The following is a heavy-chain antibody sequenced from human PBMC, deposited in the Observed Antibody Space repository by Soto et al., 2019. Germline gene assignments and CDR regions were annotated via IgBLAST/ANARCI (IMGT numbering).Heavy chain of an antibody. CDR3: VRQGIDYLHGLVDV. Sequence: QVQLQQSGPRLVKPSETLSLTCTVSSGPDRSHNWGWIRQPPGRGLEWIGYVYYTGDTAYNPSLRGRVTISADTSTNDISLTPNSMTAADTAVYYCVRQGIDYLHGLVDVWGQGTTVSVSS. V-gene: IGHV4-59*08. D-gene: IGHD4-17*01. CDR1: SGPDRSHN. CDR2: VYYTGDT. J-gene: IGHJ6*02.